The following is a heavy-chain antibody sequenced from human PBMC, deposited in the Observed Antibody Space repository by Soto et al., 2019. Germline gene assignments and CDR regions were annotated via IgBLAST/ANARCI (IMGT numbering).Heavy chain of an antibody. CDR3: ARRLHGDLSNWFDP. D-gene: IGHD4-17*01. J-gene: IGHJ5*02. CDR1: GFTVSSNY. CDR2: IYSGGST. Sequence: GGSLRLSCAASGFTVSSNYMSWVRQAPGKGLEWVSVIYSGGSTYYADSVKGRFTISRDNSKNTLYLQMNSLRAEDTAVYYCARRLHGDLSNWFDPWGQGTLVTVSS. V-gene: IGHV3-53*01.